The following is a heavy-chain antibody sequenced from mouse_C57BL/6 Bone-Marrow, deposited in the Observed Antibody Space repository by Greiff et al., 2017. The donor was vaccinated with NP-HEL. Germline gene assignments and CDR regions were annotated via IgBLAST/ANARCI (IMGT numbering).Heavy chain of an antibody. V-gene: IGHV8-8*01. CDR2: IWWDGDK. CDR3: ARIPNYGSSYPAWFAY. Sequence: QVQLKESGPGILQPSQTLSLTCSFSGFSLRTFGMGVGWIRQPSGNGLEWLAHIWWDGDKYYNPAMKSRLTISKDTSKNQVFLKIANVDTADTATYYCARIPNYGSSYPAWFAYWGQGTLVTVSA. J-gene: IGHJ3*01. D-gene: IGHD1-1*01. CDR1: GFSLRTFGMG.